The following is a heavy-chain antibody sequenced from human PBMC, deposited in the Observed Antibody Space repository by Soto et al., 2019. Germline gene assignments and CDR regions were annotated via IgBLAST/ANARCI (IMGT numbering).Heavy chain of an antibody. D-gene: IGHD6-13*01. CDR2: IIPIFGTA. CDR1: GGTFSSYA. J-gene: IGHJ4*02. V-gene: IGHV1-69*12. CDR3: ARGGRAAAALTRGYYFDY. Sequence: QVQLVQSGAEVKKPGSSVKVSCKASGGTFSSYAISWVRQAPGQGLEWMGGIIPIFGTANYAQKFQGRVTITADESTSTAYMELSSLSSEDTAVYYCARGGRAAAALTRGYYFDYWGQGTLVTVSS.